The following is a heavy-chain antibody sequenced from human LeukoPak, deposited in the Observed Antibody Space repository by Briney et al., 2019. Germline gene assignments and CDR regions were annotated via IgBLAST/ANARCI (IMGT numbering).Heavy chain of an antibody. D-gene: IGHD3-22*01. J-gene: IGHJ4*02. CDR1: GGSISSGGYY. V-gene: IGHV4-31*03. CDR3: AAQNSGYYPILNY. Sequence: PSETLSLTCIVSGGSISSGGYYWSWIRQHPGKGLEWIGYIYYSGSTYYNPSLKSRVTISVDTSKNQFSLKLSSVTAADTAVYYCAAQNSGYYPILNYWGQGTLVTVSS. CDR2: IYYSGST.